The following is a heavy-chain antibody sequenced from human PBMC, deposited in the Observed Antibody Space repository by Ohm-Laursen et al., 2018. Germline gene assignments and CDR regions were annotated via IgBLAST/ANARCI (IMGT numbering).Heavy chain of an antibody. Sequence: TLSLTCTVSGGSISSGGYYWSWIRQHPGKGLEWIGYIYYSGSTYYNPSLKSLVTISVDTSKNQFSLKLNSVTAADTAVYYCARDRGRGRWFDYWGQGTLVTVSS. CDR1: GGSISSGGYY. V-gene: IGHV4-31*01. CDR2: IYYSGST. CDR3: ARDRGRGRWFDY. J-gene: IGHJ4*02. D-gene: IGHD6-19*01.